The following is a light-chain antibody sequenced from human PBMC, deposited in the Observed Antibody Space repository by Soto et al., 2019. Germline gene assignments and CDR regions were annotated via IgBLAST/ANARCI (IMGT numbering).Light chain of an antibody. CDR2: GAS. Sequence: EIVLTQSPGTLSLSPGERATLSCRASRSVSSDYLAWYQQKPGQAPRLLIYGASSRATGIPDRFSGSGSGTDFTLTISRPEPEDFAVYYCQQYGSSPPWTFGQGTKVEIK. CDR3: QQYGSSPPWT. V-gene: IGKV3-20*01. J-gene: IGKJ1*01. CDR1: RSVSSDY.